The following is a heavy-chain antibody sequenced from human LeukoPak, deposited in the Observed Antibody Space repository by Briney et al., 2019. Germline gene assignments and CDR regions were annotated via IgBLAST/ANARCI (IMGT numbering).Heavy chain of an antibody. J-gene: IGHJ4*02. CDR1: GFTFNSYS. V-gene: IGHV3-21*01. Sequence: KAGGSLRLSCAASGFTFNSYSMNWVRQAPGKGLEWVPSISSSSSYIDYADSVKGRFTISRDNAKNSLSLQMNSLRAEDTAVYYCARGDYYDSNATPDYWGQGTLVTVSS. D-gene: IGHD3-22*01. CDR2: ISSSSSYI. CDR3: ARGDYYDSNATPDY.